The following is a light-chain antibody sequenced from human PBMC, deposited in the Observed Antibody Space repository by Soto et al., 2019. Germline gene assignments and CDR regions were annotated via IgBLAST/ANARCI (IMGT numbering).Light chain of an antibody. CDR3: SSYASSSTVV. CDR2: EVS. V-gene: IGLV2-14*01. J-gene: IGLJ2*01. CDR1: SSDVGGYNY. Sequence: QSVLTQPASVSGSPGQSITISCTGTSSDVGGYNYVSWYQQRPGKAPKLMIYEVSNRPSGVSHRFSGSKSGNTASLTISGLPADEDADYYCSSYASSSTVVIGGGTKLTVL.